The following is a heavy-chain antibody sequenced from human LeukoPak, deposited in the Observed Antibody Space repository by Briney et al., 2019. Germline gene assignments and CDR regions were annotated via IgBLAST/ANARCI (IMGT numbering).Heavy chain of an antibody. Sequence: SETLSLTCTVSGGSISSYYWSWIRQRAGKGLEWIGRIYTSGSTNYNPSLKSRVTMSVDTSKNQFSLKLSSVTAADTAVYYCARDGRPYSNYYYYGMDVWGQGTTVTVSS. CDR2: IYTSGST. CDR1: GGSISSYY. J-gene: IGHJ6*02. V-gene: IGHV4-4*07. D-gene: IGHD1-26*01. CDR3: ARDGRPYSNYYYYGMDV.